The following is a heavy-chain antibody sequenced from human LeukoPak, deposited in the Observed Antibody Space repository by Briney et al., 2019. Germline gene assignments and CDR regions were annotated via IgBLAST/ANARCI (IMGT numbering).Heavy chain of an antibody. D-gene: IGHD3-10*01. Sequence: SETLSLTCTVSGGSISSYYWSWIRQPPGKGLEWIGYIYYSGSTNYNPSLNPSLKSRVTISVDTSKNQFSLKLSSVTAADTAVYYCARSSNSHYGDYWGQGTLVTVSS. V-gene: IGHV4-59*08. CDR2: IYYSGST. J-gene: IGHJ4*02. CDR1: GGSISSYY. CDR3: ARSSNSHYGDY.